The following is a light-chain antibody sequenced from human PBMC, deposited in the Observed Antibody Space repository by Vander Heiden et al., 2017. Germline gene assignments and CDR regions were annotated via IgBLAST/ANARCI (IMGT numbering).Light chain of an antibody. V-gene: IGKV1-13*02. J-gene: IGKJ5*01. CDR2: DAY. Sequence: AIQLTQSPSSLSASVGDRVTITCRASQGVSSALAWYQQKPGKGPNLLIYDAYKMQSGVPSRFSGSGSGTDFTLIISSLQPEDFGTYYCQQFSSFPQITFGQGTRLEIK. CDR3: QQFSSFPQIT. CDR1: QGVSSA.